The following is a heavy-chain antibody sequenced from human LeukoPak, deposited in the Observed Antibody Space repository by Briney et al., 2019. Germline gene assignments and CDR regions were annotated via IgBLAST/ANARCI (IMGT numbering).Heavy chain of an antibody. D-gene: IGHD1-14*01. J-gene: IGHJ6*02. V-gene: IGHV3-21*01. CDR3: ARDIISPYYYYGMDV. Sequence: GESLRLSCAASGFTFSSYSMNWVRQAPGKGLEWVSSISSSSSYIYYADSVKGRFTISRDNAKNSLYLQMNSLRAEDTAVYYCARDIISPYYYYGMDVWGQGTTVTVSS. CDR1: GFTFSSYS. CDR2: ISSSSSYI.